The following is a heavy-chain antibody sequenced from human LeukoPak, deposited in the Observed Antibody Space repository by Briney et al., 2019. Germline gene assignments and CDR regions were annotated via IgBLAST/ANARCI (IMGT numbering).Heavy chain of an antibody. CDR1: GGSISSYY. Sequence: SETLSLTCTVSGGSISSYYWSWIRQPPGKGLEWIGYIYYSGSTNYNPSLKSRVTISVDTSKNQFSLKLSSVTAADTAVYYCARDRWYYDFWSGYYERYDAFDIWGQGTMVTVSS. J-gene: IGHJ3*02. CDR3: ARDRWYYDFWSGYYERYDAFDI. D-gene: IGHD3-3*01. V-gene: IGHV4-59*01. CDR2: IYYSGST.